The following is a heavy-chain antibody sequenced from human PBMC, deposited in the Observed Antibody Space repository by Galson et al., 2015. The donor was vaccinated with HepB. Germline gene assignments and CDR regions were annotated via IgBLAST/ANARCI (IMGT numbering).Heavy chain of an antibody. J-gene: IGHJ3*02. V-gene: IGHV3-30*04. D-gene: IGHD3-10*01. CDR3: ARDRGRNLAYDAFDI. Sequence: SLRLSCAASGFTLSSYPMHWVRQAPGKGLEWVAVMSYDGRNKYYADSVKGRFTISRDSYKNTLYLQMNSLRDEDTAVYYCARDRGRNLAYDAFDIWGQGTMVTVSS. CDR2: MSYDGRNK. CDR1: GFTLSSYP.